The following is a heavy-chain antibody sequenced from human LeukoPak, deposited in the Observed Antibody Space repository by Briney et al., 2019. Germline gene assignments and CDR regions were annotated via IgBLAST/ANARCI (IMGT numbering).Heavy chain of an antibody. Sequence: RAGGSLRLPCAASGFPFGNLAMDWVRPAPGKGPGGVPGFRGSGGGTYYADSVKGRFTISRDNSKNTLYLQMNSLRAEDTAVYYCAKGNADYYDSSGYYYDGGFDYWGQGTRVTVSS. V-gene: IGHV3-23*01. CDR3: AKGNADYYDSSGYYYDGGFDY. CDR1: GFPFGNLA. D-gene: IGHD3-22*01. CDR2: FRGSGGGT. J-gene: IGHJ4*02.